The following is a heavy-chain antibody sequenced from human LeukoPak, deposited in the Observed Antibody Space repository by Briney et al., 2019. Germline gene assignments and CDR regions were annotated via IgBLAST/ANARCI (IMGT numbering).Heavy chain of an antibody. V-gene: IGHV1-3*01. J-gene: IGHJ4*02. Sequence: ASVKVSCKASGYTFTSYAMHWVRQAPGQRLEWMRWINAGNGNTKYSQKFQGRVTITRDTSASTAYMELSSLRSEDTAVYYCASSGSGGYDILTGYYKLDYWGQGTLVTVSS. CDR1: GYTFTSYA. CDR2: INAGNGNT. D-gene: IGHD3-9*01. CDR3: ASSGSGGYDILTGYYKLDY.